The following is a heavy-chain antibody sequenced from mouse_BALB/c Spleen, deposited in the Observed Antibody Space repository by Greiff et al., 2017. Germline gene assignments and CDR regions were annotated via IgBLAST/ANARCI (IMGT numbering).Heavy chain of an antibody. J-gene: IGHJ2*01. Sequence: EVQLVESGGGLVKPGGSLKLSCAASGFTFSSYAMSWVRQTPEKRLEWVASISSGGSTYYPDSVKGRFTISRDNARNILYLQMSSLRSEDTAMYYCARGITTVVSVFDYWGQGTTLTVSS. V-gene: IGHV5-6-5*01. D-gene: IGHD1-1*01. CDR3: ARGITTVVSVFDY. CDR1: GFTFSSYA. CDR2: ISSGGST.